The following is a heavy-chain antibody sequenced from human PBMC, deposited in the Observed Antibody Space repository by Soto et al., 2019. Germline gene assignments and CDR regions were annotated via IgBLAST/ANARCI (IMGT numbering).Heavy chain of an antibody. J-gene: IGHJ6*02. CDR3: ARTPAAIFGVVIIERYYYGMDV. D-gene: IGHD3-3*01. CDR2: ISAYNGNT. CDR1: GYTFTSYG. Sequence: ASVKVSCKASGYTFTSYGISWVRQAPGQGLEWMGWISAYNGNTNYAQKLQGRVTMTTDTSTSTAYMELRSLRSDDTAVYYCARTPAAIFGVVIIERYYYGMDVWGQGTTVTVSS. V-gene: IGHV1-18*04.